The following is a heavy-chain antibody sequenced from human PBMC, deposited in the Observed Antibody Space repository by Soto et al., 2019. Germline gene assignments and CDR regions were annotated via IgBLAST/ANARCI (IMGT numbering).Heavy chain of an antibody. D-gene: IGHD6-19*01. CDR1: GFTISNYA. J-gene: IGHJ4*02. V-gene: IGHV3-23*01. Sequence: EVQLLESGGGLVQPGRSLRLSCAASGFTISNYAMSWVRQAPGQGLDWVSAISGSGGTTYYADSVKGRFTISRDNSMNALLIQMNSLRAEDAAVYYCAKFFVVTGSNRGWPWSFHFWGQGTLVTGSS. CDR2: ISGSGGTT. CDR3: AKFFVVTGSNRGWPWSFHF.